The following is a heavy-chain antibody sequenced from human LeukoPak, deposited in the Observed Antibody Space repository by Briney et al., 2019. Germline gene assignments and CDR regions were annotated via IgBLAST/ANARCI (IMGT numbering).Heavy chain of an antibody. CDR2: ADGGGSST. J-gene: IGHJ4*02. CDR3: AKGGVVVPAAFYFDY. D-gene: IGHD2-2*01. V-gene: IGHV3-74*01. CDR1: GFTFSTHW. Sequence: PGGSLRLSCAASGFTFSTHWMHWVRQVPGRGPVWVSRADGGGSSTSYADSVKGRFSISRDNAKSTLYLQMNGLRPEDTALYYCAKGGVVVPAAFYFDYWGQGTLVTVSS.